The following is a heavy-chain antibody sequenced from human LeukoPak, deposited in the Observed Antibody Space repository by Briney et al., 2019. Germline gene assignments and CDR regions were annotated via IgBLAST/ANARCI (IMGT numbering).Heavy chain of an antibody. J-gene: IGHJ4*02. CDR1: GYSISRGYY. V-gene: IGHV4-38-2*01. Sequence: SETLSLTCGVSGYSISRGYYWAWIRQPPGKGLEWIGTIYHIGSTYYTPSLGSRVTISVDTSKNEFSLNLKSVTAADTAAYYCARAGWIITSGIDYWGQGALVTVSS. CDR3: ARAGWIITSGIDY. CDR2: IYHIGST. D-gene: IGHD3-10*01.